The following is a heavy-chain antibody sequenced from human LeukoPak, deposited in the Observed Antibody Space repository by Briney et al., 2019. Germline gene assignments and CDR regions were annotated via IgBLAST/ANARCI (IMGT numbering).Heavy chain of an antibody. V-gene: IGHV4-59*01. Sequence: PSETLSLTCTVSGGSISSYYWSWIRQPPGKGLEWIGYIYYSGSTNYNPSLKSRVTISVDTSKNQFSLKLSSVTAADTAVYYCARAVGTQYYYDSSGYQPLFDYWGQGTLVTVSS. CDR1: GGSISSYY. CDR2: IYYSGST. CDR3: ARAVGTQYYYDSSGYQPLFDY. J-gene: IGHJ4*02. D-gene: IGHD3-22*01.